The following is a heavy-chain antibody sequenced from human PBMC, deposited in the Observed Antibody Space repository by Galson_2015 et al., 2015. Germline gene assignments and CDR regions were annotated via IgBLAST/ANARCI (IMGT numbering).Heavy chain of an antibody. D-gene: IGHD6-6*01. CDR3: AGGGPYSSSPHFDY. CDR1: GGSISSYY. Sequence: ETLSLTCTVSGGSISSYYWSWIRQPPGKGLEWIGYIYYSGSTNYNPSLKSRVTISVDTSKNQFSLKLSSVTAADTAVYYCAGGGPYSSSPHFDYWGQGTLVAVSS. J-gene: IGHJ4*02. CDR2: IYYSGST. V-gene: IGHV4-59*01.